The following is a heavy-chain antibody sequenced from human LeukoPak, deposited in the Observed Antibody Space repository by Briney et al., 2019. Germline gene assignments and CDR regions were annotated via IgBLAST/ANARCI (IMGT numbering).Heavy chain of an antibody. V-gene: IGHV4-34*01. CDR3: ARMGQQWLVRYRYFDY. D-gene: IGHD6-19*01. CDR1: GGSFSGYY. CDR2: INHSGST. Sequence: TSETLSLTCAVYGGSFSGYYWSWIRQPPGKGLEWIGEINHSGSTNYNPSLKSRVTISVDTSKNQFSLKLSSVTAADTAVYYCARMGQQWLVRYRYFDYWGQGTLVTVSS. J-gene: IGHJ4*02.